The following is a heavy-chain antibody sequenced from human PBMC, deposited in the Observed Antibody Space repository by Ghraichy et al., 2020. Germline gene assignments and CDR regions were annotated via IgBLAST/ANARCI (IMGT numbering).Heavy chain of an antibody. J-gene: IGHJ4*02. CDR2: IGSSGSSF. D-gene: IGHD2-15*01. CDR1: GFTFSSYS. Sequence: GGSLRLSCAASGFTFSSYSMNWVRQAPGKGLEWVSYIGSSGSSFYYADSVKGRFTISRDNAKNSVYLDMNSLRAEDTALYYCVRDGCSGRTCPFYNWGQGALVTVSS. CDR3: VRDGCSGRTCPFYN. V-gene: IGHV3-48*04.